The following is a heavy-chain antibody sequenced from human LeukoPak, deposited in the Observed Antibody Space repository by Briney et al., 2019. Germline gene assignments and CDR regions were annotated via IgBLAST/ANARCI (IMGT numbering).Heavy chain of an antibody. CDR2: INPSSGGT. Sequence: GASVKVSCKASGYTFTDYYVHWVRQAPGQGLEWMGWINPSSGGTNSAQQFQGRVTMARDTSTSTAYMELNSLTSDDTAMYYCARAVPRNYAGGSWFFDWFDPWGQGTLVTVSS. D-gene: IGHD2-15*01. V-gene: IGHV1-2*02. CDR3: ARAVPRNYAGGSWFFDWFDP. J-gene: IGHJ5*02. CDR1: GYTFTDYY.